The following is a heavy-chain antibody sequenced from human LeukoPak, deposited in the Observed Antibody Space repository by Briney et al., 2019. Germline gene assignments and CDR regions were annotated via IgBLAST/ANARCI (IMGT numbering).Heavy chain of an antibody. D-gene: IGHD3-16*01. Sequence: SETLSLTCTVSGYSISSGYYWGWIRQPPGKGLEWIGSIFHSGSTDYNSSLKSRVTISVDTSKNQFSLKLSSVTAADTAVYYCASYLRLGEMDAFDIWSQGTMVTVSS. CDR2: IFHSGST. CDR1: GYSISSGYY. V-gene: IGHV4-38-2*02. CDR3: ASYLRLGEMDAFDI. J-gene: IGHJ3*02.